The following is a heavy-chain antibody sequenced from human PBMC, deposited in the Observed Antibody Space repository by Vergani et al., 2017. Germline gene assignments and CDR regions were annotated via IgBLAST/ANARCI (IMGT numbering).Heavy chain of an antibody. D-gene: IGHD2-15*01. V-gene: IGHV1-69*01. J-gene: IGHJ4*02. CDR3: ARAPKECSGGSCYSYYFDS. CDR2: IIPSFRAT. CDR1: GGTFTNFA. Sequence: QAQLVQSGAEVKKPGSSVTVSCTASGGTFTNFAFSWVRQAPGQGLEWMGGIIPSFRATRFAHIFQGRLTITADESTGTVYMELNTLGSEDTAVYYCARAPKECSGGSCYSYYFDSWGQGTLVIVSS.